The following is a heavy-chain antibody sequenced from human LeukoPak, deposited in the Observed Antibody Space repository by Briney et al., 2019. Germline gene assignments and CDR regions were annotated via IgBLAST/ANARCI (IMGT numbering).Heavy chain of an antibody. CDR3: ASFRVFRGIARHSPPPGFDP. V-gene: IGHV4-34*01. Sequence: PSETLSLTCAVYGGSFSGYYWSWIRQPPGKGLEWIGEINHSGSTNYNPSLKSRVTISVDTSKNQFSLKLSSVTAADTAVYYCASFRVFRGIARHSPPPGFDPWGQGTLVTVSS. CDR2: INHSGST. CDR1: GGSFSGYY. J-gene: IGHJ5*02. D-gene: IGHD3-16*02.